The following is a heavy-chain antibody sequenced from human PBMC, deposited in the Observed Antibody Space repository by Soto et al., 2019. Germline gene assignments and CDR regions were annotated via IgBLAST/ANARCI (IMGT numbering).Heavy chain of an antibody. CDR2: INHRGSS. Sequence: SETLSLTCAVNGGSLSGYYWSWIRQSPGKGLEWIGEINHRGSSDYNPSLKSRVTISIDASKNHVTLELTSVTAADTAVYYCARYHTRTSLYGVDVWGQGTAVTVSS. V-gene: IGHV4-34*01. J-gene: IGHJ6*02. D-gene: IGHD2-2*01. CDR1: GGSLSGYY. CDR3: ARYHTRTSLYGVDV.